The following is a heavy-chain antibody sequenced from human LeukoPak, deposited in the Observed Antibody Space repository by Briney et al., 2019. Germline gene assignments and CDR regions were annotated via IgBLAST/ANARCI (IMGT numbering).Heavy chain of an antibody. CDR3: ARDGSSSYYFDY. V-gene: IGHV1-2*06. J-gene: IGHJ4*02. CDR2: INPNSGGT. D-gene: IGHD6-6*01. Sequence: GASVKVSCKASGYTFTGYYMHWVRQAPGQGLEWMGRINPNSGGTNYAQKFQGRVTMTRGTSISTAYMELSRLRSDDTAVYYCARDGSSSYYFDYWGQGTLVTVSS. CDR1: GYTFTGYY.